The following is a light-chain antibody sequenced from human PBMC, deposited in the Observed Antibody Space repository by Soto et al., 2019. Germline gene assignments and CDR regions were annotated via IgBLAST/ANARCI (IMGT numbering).Light chain of an antibody. V-gene: IGKV4-1*01. CDR3: QQYYSTPQT. CDR2: WAS. J-gene: IGKJ2*01. Sequence: DIVMTQSPDSLAVSLGERATINCKSSQSVLYSSNNKNYLAWYQQKPGQPPKLLIYWASTRESGVPDRFSGSGSGTDFTLTISSLQADDVAFYYCQQYYSTPQTFGPRTKLEIK. CDR1: QSVLYSSNNKNY.